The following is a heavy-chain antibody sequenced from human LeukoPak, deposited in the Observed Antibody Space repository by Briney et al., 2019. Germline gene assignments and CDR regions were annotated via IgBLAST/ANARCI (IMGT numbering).Heavy chain of an antibody. D-gene: IGHD3-22*01. Sequence: GGSLRLSCAASGFTFSSYAMSWVRQAPGKGLEWVSGISGSGDNTYYADSVKGRFTISRDNSKNTLYLQMNSLRAEDTAVYYCPKGPRSALYDTKFDPWGQGTLVTVSS. CDR3: PKGPRSALYDTKFDP. CDR1: GFTFSSYA. CDR2: ISGSGDNT. V-gene: IGHV3-23*01. J-gene: IGHJ5*02.